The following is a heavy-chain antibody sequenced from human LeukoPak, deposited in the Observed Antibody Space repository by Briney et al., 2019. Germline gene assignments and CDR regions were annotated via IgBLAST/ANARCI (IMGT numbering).Heavy chain of an antibody. V-gene: IGHV4-59*01. CDR3: ARSGSWGAFDI. CDR2: IYHSGST. Sequence: PSETLSLTCTVSGDSISSYYWSWIRQSPGKGLEWIGYIYHSGSTNYNPSLKSRVTISVDTSKNQFSLKLSSVTAADTAVYYCARSGSWGAFDIWGQGTMVTVSS. J-gene: IGHJ3*02. CDR1: GDSISSYY. D-gene: IGHD7-27*01.